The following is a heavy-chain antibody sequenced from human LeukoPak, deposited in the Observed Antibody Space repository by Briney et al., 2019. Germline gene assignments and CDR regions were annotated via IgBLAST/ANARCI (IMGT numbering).Heavy chain of an antibody. CDR1: GFTFSSYG. V-gene: IGHV3-23*01. CDR2: ISGSGGST. Sequence: GGSLRLSCAASGFTFSSYGMSWVRQAPGKGLEWVSAISGSGGSTYYADSVKGRFTISRDNSKNTLYLQMNSLRAEDTAVYYCAKDHPYSSGGRDEYNWFDPWGQGTLVTVSS. D-gene: IGHD6-19*01. CDR3: AKDHPYSSGGRDEYNWFDP. J-gene: IGHJ5*02.